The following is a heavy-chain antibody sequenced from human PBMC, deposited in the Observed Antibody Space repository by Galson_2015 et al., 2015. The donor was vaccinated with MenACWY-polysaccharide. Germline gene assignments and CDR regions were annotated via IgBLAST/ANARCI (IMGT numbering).Heavy chain of an antibody. D-gene: IGHD5-18*01. V-gene: IGHV1-8*01. CDR3: ARAGYKASDY. Sequence: SVKVSCKASGYTFTSYDINWVRQAPGQGLEWMGWMNPISGNIGYAQKFLGKFTMTRDTSIGTAYMELNDLRPEHTAVYYYARAGYKASDYWGQGTLVTVSS. CDR2: MNPISGNI. J-gene: IGHJ4*02. CDR1: GYTFTSYD.